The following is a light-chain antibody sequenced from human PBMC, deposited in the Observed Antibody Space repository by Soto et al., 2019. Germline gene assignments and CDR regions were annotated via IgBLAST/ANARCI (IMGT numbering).Light chain of an antibody. J-gene: IGKJ1*01. Sequence: DIQMTQSPSTLSASVGDRVTITCRASQSISSWLAWYQQKPGKAPKLLIYKASSLESGVPSRFSGSGSGTEFTLTISSLQPDDFATYYCQQYNNQRTFGQGTKVEIK. CDR2: KAS. V-gene: IGKV1-5*03. CDR3: QQYNNQRT. CDR1: QSISSW.